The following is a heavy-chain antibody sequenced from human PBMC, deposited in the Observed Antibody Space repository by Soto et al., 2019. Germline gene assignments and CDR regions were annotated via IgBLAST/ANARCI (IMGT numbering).Heavy chain of an antibody. CDR1: GYSISSGYY. D-gene: IGHD3-3*01. CDR2: IYHSGST. Sequence: PSETLSLTCGVSGYSISSGYYWGWIRQPPGKGLEWIGSIYHSGSTYYNPSLKSRVTISVDTSKNQFSLKLSSVTAADTAVYYCARDHDTHYDFWSGYSPNWFDPWGQGTLVTVSS. CDR3: ARDHDTHYDFWSGYSPNWFDP. J-gene: IGHJ5*02. V-gene: IGHV4-38-2*02.